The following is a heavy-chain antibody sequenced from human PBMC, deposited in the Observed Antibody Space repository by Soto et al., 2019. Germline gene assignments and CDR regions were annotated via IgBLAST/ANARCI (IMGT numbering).Heavy chain of an antibody. J-gene: IGHJ3*02. CDR1: GGTFSNYA. D-gene: IGHD6-13*01. CDR3: ARELPPAPGSFREDALDI. Sequence: QVQLVQSGAELKKPGSSVKVSCQASGGTFSNYAISWVRQAPGQGLEWMGKIIPIFGTTNYAQNFRGRVTSTADAYTTTAYMELSSLRSDDTALYYCARELPPAPGSFREDALDIWGQGTMITVSS. CDR2: IIPIFGTT. V-gene: IGHV1-69*15.